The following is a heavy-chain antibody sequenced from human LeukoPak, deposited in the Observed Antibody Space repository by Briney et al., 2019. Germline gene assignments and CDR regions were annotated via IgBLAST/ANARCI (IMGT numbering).Heavy chain of an antibody. CDR3: ARDMYYGDYEFDY. CDR1: GFTFSSYS. D-gene: IGHD4-17*01. CDR2: ITSSSSTI. V-gene: IGHV3-48*02. J-gene: IGHJ4*02. Sequence: PGGSLRLPCAASGFTFSSYSMNWVRQAPGKGLEWVSYITSSSSTIYYADSVKGRFTISRDNAKNSLFLQMNSLRDEDTAVYYCARDMYYGDYEFDYWGQGTLVTVSS.